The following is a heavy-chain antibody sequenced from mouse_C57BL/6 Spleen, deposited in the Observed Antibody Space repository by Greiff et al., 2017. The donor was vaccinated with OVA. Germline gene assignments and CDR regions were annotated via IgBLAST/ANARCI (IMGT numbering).Heavy chain of an antibody. Sequence: EVKLVESGAELVKPGASVKLSCTASGYTFTDYYMRWVKQRTEQGLEWIGRIDPEDGYTNYAAKFKGTATITADTSSNTAYLQLSSLTSEDSAAYYCATCSGCYFDYWGQGTTLTVSS. CDR2: IDPEDGYT. J-gene: IGHJ2*01. D-gene: IGHD6-5*01. CDR3: ATCSGCYFDY. V-gene: IGHV14-2*01. CDR1: GYTFTDYY.